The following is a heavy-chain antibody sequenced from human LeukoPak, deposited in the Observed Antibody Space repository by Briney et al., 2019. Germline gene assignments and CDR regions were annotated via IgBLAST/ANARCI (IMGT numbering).Heavy chain of an antibody. V-gene: IGHV3-7*01. J-gene: IGHJ4*02. CDR1: GFTLSSYW. CDR3: ARVWLWFGERPLDY. Sequence: GGSLRLSCAASGFTLSSYWMSWVRQAPGKGLEWVANRKQDGSEKYYVDSVKGRFTISRDNAKNSLYLQMNSLRAEDTAVYYCARVWLWFGERPLDYWGQGTLVTVSS. CDR2: RKQDGSEK. D-gene: IGHD3-10*01.